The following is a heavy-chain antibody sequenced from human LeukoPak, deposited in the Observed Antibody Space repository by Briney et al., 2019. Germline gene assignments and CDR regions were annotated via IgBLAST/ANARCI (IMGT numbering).Heavy chain of an antibody. Sequence: GGSLRLSCAASGFTFSSYAMSWVRQAPGKGLEWVSPISGSAISTDYADSVKGRFTISRDNSKNSLYLRMNSLRAEDTAVYYCARHTSSSARINAFDIWGQGTMVTVSS. CDR1: GFTFSSYA. CDR2: ISGSAIST. CDR3: ARHTSSSARINAFDI. D-gene: IGHD6-6*01. J-gene: IGHJ3*02. V-gene: IGHV3-23*01.